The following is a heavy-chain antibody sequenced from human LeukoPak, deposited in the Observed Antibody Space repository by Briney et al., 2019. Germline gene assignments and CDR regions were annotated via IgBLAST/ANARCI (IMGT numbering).Heavy chain of an antibody. CDR2: ISYSGRA. V-gene: IGHV4-31*03. Sequence: SETLSLTCTVSGGSISSGNHFWSWIRQHPGKGQEWIGYISYSGRADYSPSLKSRVTISVDTSKNQLSLKLRSVTAADTAVYYCARVLEHGDHYYWGQGTLVTVSS. D-gene: IGHD4-17*01. J-gene: IGHJ4*02. CDR1: GGSISSGNHF. CDR3: ARVLEHGDHYY.